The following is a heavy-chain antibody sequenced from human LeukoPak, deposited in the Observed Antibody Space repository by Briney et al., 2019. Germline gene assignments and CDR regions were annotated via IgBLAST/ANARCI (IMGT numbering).Heavy chain of an antibody. J-gene: IGHJ5*02. CDR1: GFTFSDYY. D-gene: IGHD4/OR15-4a*01. V-gene: IGHV3-11*01. Sequence: PGGSLRLSCAASGFTFSDYYMIWIRQAPGKGLEWVSYISRSGITTYYTDSVKGRFTISRDNAKNSLYLQMNSLRAEDAAIYYCAREKGSVFGAGWFDPWAREPWSPSPQ. CDR3: AREKGSVFGAGWFDP. CDR2: ISRSGITT.